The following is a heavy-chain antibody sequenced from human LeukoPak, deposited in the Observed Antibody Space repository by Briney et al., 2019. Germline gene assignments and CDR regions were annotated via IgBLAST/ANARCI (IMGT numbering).Heavy chain of an antibody. CDR3: AREGPQHFYYYYGMDV. Sequence: GGSLRLSCAASGFTFGDYAMHWVRQAPGKGLEWVANIREDGSDKYYVESVKGRFTISRDNAKNSLYLQMNSLRAEDTAVYYCAREGPQHFYYYYGMDVWGQGTTVTVSS. J-gene: IGHJ6*02. CDR2: IREDGSDK. CDR1: GFTFGDYA. V-gene: IGHV3-7*01.